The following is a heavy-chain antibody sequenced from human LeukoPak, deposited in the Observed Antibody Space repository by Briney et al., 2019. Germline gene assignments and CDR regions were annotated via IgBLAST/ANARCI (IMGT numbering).Heavy chain of an antibody. V-gene: IGHV3-23*01. D-gene: IGHD3-10*01. Sequence: GGSLRLSCEGSGFTFSRLWMHWVRHAPGKGLSWVSGLSGDSSSIYYAASVKGRFTISRDNSKNMLYLQMNSLRAEDTAVYYCTRFRGSGSSTLYSFDYWGQGSLVTVAP. J-gene: IGHJ4*02. CDR3: TRFRGSGSSTLYSFDY. CDR1: GFTFSRLW. CDR2: LSGDSSSI.